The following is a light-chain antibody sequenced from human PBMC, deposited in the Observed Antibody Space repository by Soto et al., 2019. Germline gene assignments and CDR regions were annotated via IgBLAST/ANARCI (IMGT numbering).Light chain of an antibody. Sequence: IQMTQSPSTLSASVGDRVTITCRASQIVTRWLAWYQEKPGKAPKLLIYDASTLQSGVPSRFSGSGSGTEFTLTISSLQPDDYATYYCQQYSSYVFTFGPGTKLEI. V-gene: IGKV1-5*01. CDR3: QQYSSYVFT. CDR1: QIVTRW. J-gene: IGKJ3*01. CDR2: DAS.